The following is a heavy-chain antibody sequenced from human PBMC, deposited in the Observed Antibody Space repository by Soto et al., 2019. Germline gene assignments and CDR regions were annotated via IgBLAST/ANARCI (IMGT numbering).Heavy chain of an antibody. CDR3: ARVGVVTAMYYFDY. CDR1: GYTFTSYG. D-gene: IGHD2-21*02. V-gene: IGHV1-18*01. J-gene: IGHJ4*02. Sequence: QVQLVQSGXXXXXXGASVKVSCKASGYTFTSYGISWVRQAPGQGLEWMGWISAYNGNTNYAQKLQGRVTMTTDTSTSTAYMELRSLRSDDTAVYYCARVGVVTAMYYFDYWGQGTLVTVSS. CDR2: ISAYNGNT.